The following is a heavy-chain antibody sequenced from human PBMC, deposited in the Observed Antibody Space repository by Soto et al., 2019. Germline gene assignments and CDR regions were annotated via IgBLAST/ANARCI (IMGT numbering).Heavy chain of an antibody. Sequence: EVQLLESGGGLVQPGGSLRLSCTASGFTFSSYVMSWVRQAPGKGLEWVSIIVGSGGTTYYADSVKGRFTVSRDNSKNTLEQQMRSPRAECTAVYYCAKDRSSGSYRPCIDGMDVWGQGTTVTVSS. CDR1: GFTFSSYV. V-gene: IGHV3-23*01. J-gene: IGHJ6*02. CDR3: AKDRSSGSYRPCIDGMDV. D-gene: IGHD6-19*01. CDR2: IVGSGGTT.